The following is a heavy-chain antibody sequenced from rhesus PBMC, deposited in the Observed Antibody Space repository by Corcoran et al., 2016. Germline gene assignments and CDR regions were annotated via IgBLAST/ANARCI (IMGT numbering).Heavy chain of an antibody. CDR1: GGSISGYYY. V-gene: IGHV4-73*01. J-gene: IGHJ3*01. CDR3: ARDETVAAYSGSYFDAFDF. Sequence: QVQLQQWGEGLVKPSETLSLTCAVYGGSISGYYYWSWIRQPPGKGLDWIGYIYGNSASTNSNPTLKNRGTVSTETSKNQFSLKLSSVTAADTAVYYCARDETVAAYSGSYFDAFDFWGQGLRVTVSS. CDR2: IYGNSAST. D-gene: IGHD1-44*02.